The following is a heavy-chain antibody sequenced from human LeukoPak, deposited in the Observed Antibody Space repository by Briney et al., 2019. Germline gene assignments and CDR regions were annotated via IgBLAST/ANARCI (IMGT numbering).Heavy chain of an antibody. CDR1: GGTFSSYA. V-gene: IGHV1-69*05. Sequence: SVKVSCKASGGTFSSYAISWVRQAPGQGLEWMGRMIPIFGTANYAQKFQGRVTITTDESTSTAYMELSSLRSEDTAVYYCAREPASFDAYGDSDYWGQGTLVTVSS. CDR2: MIPIFGTA. CDR3: AREPASFDAYGDSDY. J-gene: IGHJ4*02. D-gene: IGHD2/OR15-2a*01.